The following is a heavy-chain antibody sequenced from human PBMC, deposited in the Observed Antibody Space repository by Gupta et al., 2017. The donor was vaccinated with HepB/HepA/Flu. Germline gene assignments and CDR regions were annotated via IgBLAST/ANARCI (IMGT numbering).Heavy chain of an antibody. V-gene: IGHV3-23*01. CDR3: AKMTVPAANGYFDS. CDR1: GFPFGNYA. D-gene: IGHD2-2*01. J-gene: IGHJ4*02. Sequence: EVQLLESGGGLVQHGGSLRLHCAASGFPFGNYAMGWFRPAPGKGLEWDSLISGRGGGTDFPESVKSGFIIASDNSKTTLYLQMTSLRADDAALYYYAKMTVPAANGYFDSWGQGTLVTVSS. CDR2: ISGRGGGT.